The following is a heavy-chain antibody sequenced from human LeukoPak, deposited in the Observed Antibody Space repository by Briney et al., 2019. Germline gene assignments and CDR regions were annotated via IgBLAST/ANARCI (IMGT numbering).Heavy chain of an antibody. CDR2: ISSGSTI. D-gene: IGHD2-15*01. CDR1: GFTFSDYY. CDR3: ARARGCGGSCYRYYFDY. J-gene: IGHJ4*02. Sequence: GGPLRLSCAASGFTFSDYYMSWIRQAPGKGLEWVSYISSGSTIYYADSVKGRFTISRDNAKNSLYLQMNSLRAEDTAVYYCARARGCGGSCYRYYFDYWGQGTLVTVSS. V-gene: IGHV3-11*01.